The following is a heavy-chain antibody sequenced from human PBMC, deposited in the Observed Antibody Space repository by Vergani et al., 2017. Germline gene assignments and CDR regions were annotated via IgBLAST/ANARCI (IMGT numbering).Heavy chain of an antibody. D-gene: IGHD3-22*01. J-gene: IGHJ4*02. CDR1: GFSLSTSGVG. CDR2: IYWNDDK. Sequence: QITLKESGPTLVKPTQTLTLTCTFSGFSLSTSGVGVGWIRQPPGKALEWLALIYWNDDKRYSPSLKSRLTITKDTSKNQVVLTMTNMDPVDTATYYCARTTYYYDSSGYSFDYWGQGTLVTVSS. CDR3: ARTTYYYDSSGYSFDY. V-gene: IGHV2-5*01.